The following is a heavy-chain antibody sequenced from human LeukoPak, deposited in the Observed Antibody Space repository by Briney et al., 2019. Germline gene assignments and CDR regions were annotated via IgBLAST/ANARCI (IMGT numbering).Heavy chain of an antibody. CDR1: GFTFSRYG. V-gene: IGHV3-74*01. Sequence: GGSLRLSCAASGFTFSRYGMHWVRQAPGKGLVWVSRINSDGSSTIYADSVKGRFTISRDNAKNTLYLQMNSLRADDTAVYYCARGGVYSTSAVDYWGQGTLVTVSS. CDR3: ARGGVYSTSAVDY. J-gene: IGHJ4*02. D-gene: IGHD6-6*01. CDR2: INSDGSST.